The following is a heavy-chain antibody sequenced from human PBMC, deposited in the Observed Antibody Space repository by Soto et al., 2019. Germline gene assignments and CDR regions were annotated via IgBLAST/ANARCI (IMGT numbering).Heavy chain of an antibody. V-gene: IGHV1-69*13. D-gene: IGHD2-15*01. CDR3: ASYSRYWRYGCCFYGMDV. CDR1: GGTFSSYA. CDR2: IIPIFGTA. Sequence: SVKVSCKASGGTFSSYAISWVRQAPGQGLEWMGGIIPIFGTANYAQKFQGRVTITADESTSTAYMELSSLRSEDTAVYYCASYSRYWRYGCCFYGMDVWGKGTTVTVSS. J-gene: IGHJ6*04.